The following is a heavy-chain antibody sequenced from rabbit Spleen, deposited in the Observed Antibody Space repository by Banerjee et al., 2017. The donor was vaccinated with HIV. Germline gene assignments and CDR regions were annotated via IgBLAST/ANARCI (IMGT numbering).Heavy chain of an antibody. Sequence: QEQLVESGGGLVKPGASLTLTCTASGFSFSSSYWICWVRQAPGKGLEWIACIRAGSGTNTYYASWAKGRFTISKTSSTTVTLQMTSLTAADTATYFCARNYVNAFDPWGQGTLVTVS. D-gene: IGHD1-1*01. J-gene: IGHJ2*01. CDR2: IRAGSGTNT. CDR1: GFSFSSSYW. CDR3: ARNYVNAFDP. V-gene: IGHV1S45*01.